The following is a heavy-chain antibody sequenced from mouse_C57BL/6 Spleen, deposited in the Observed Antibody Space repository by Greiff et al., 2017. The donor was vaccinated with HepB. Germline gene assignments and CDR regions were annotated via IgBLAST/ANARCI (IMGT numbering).Heavy chain of an antibody. V-gene: IGHV2-2*01. D-gene: IGHD2-1*01. CDR3: ARYYGNYFDY. CDR1: GFSLTSYG. CDR2: IWSGGST. J-gene: IGHJ2*01. Sequence: VQLVESGPGLVQPSQSLSITCTVSGFSLTSYGVHWVRQSPGKGLEWLGVIWSGGSTDYNAAFISRLSISKDNSKSQVFFKMNSLQADDTAIYYCARYYGNYFDYWGQGTTLTVSS.